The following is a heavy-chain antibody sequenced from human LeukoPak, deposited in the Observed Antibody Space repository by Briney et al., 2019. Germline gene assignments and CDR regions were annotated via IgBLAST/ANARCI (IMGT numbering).Heavy chain of an antibody. Sequence: SETLSLTCTVSGGSISSYYWSWIRQPPGTGLEWIGYIYYSGSTNYNPSLKSRVTISVDTSKNQFSLKLSSVTAADTAVYYCARDAASGFGGFDYWGQGTLVTVSS. V-gene: IGHV4-59*01. CDR1: GGSISSYY. J-gene: IGHJ4*02. CDR3: ARDAASGFGGFDY. CDR2: IYYSGST. D-gene: IGHD3-10*01.